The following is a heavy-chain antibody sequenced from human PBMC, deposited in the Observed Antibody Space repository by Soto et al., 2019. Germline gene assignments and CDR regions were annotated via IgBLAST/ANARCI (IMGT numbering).Heavy chain of an antibody. CDR2: INHSGST. V-gene: IGHV4-34*01. CDR1: VGSFSGYY. D-gene: IGHD3-3*01. CDR3: ARFVGVTIFGVVINWFDP. J-gene: IGHJ5*02. Sequence: SETLSLTCAVYVGSFSGYYWSLIRQPPGKGLEWIGEINHSGSTNYNPSLKIRVTISVDTSKNQFSLKLSSVTAADTAVYYCARFVGVTIFGVVINWFDPWGQGTLVT.